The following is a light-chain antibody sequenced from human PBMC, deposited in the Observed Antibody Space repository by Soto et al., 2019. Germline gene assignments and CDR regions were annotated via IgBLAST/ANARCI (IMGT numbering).Light chain of an antibody. V-gene: IGLV1-47*02. Sequence: QSELTQPPSASGTPGQRVTISCSGSSSNIGTIYVSWYQQLPGTAPKLLIYSNNQRPSGVPDRFSGSKSGTSASLAISGLRSEDEADYYCAAWDDSLSGYVFGTGTKVTVL. CDR3: AAWDDSLSGYV. CDR2: SNN. J-gene: IGLJ1*01. CDR1: SSNIGTIY.